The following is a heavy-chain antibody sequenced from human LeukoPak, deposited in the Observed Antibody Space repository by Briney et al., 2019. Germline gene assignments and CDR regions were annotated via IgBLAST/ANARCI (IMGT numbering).Heavy chain of an antibody. V-gene: IGHV1-18*01. J-gene: IGHJ4*02. CDR1: GYTFTSYG. CDR2: ISAYNGNT. D-gene: IGHD3-3*01. CDR3: ARGDHYDFWSGYGPSGAD. Sequence: ASVKVSCKASGYTFTSYGISWVRQAPGQGLEWMGWISAYNGNTNYAQKLQGRVTMTTDTSTSTAYMELRSLRSDDTAVYYCARGDHYDFWSGYGPSGADWGQGTLVTVSS.